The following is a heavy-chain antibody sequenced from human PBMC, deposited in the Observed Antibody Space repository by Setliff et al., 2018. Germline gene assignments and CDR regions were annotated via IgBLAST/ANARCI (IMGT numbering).Heavy chain of an antibody. CDR3: AKEIQARRGPVYDSSALAFDY. V-gene: IGHV3-30*02. CDR2: IRYGGSKK. D-gene: IGHD3-22*01. Sequence: GGSLRLSCAASGLAFSIYGIYWFRHTPGKGLEWVAYIRYGGSKKDYADHVRGRFTISRDDSKNTVSLEMNGLRVEDTAVYYCAKEIQARRGPVYDSSALAFDYWGQGTLVTVSS. J-gene: IGHJ4*01. CDR1: GLAFSIYG.